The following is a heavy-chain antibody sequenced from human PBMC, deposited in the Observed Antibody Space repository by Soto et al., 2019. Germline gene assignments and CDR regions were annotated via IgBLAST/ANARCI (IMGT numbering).Heavy chain of an antibody. J-gene: IGHJ4*02. Sequence: PSETLSLTCTVSGGSISSGGYYWSWIRQHPGKGLEWIGYIYYSGSTYYNPSLKSRVTISVDTSKNQFSLKLSSVTAADTAAYYCARGGVATLYFDYWGQGTLVTVS. V-gene: IGHV4-31*03. D-gene: IGHD5-12*01. CDR3: ARGGVATLYFDY. CDR1: GGSISSGGYY. CDR2: IYYSGST.